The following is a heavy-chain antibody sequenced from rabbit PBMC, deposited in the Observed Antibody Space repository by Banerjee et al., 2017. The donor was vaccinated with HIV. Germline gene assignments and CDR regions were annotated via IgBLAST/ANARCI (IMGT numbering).Heavy chain of an antibody. J-gene: IGHJ4*01. V-gene: IGHV1S43*01. D-gene: IGHD4-1*01. Sequence: QEQLVESGGGLVKPGASLTLTCTASGFSFSSGYDMCWVRQAPGKGPEWIACIYTGHGNTYHASWAKGRFTISRSTSLNTVDLKMTSLTAADTATYFCVRHNSGLTLWGPGTLVTVS. CDR2: IYTGHGNT. CDR1: GFSFSSGYD. CDR3: VRHNSGLTL.